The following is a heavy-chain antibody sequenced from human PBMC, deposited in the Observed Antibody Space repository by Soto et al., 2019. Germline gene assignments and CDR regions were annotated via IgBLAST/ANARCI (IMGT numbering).Heavy chain of an antibody. Sequence: PGESMKISCKGSGYSFTSYWISWVRQMPGKGLEWMGRIDPSDSYTNYSPSFQGHVTISADKSISTAYLQWSSLKASDTAMYYCAIHSDYYDSSGDKYDACDIWGQGTRVTVSS. J-gene: IGHJ3*02. CDR2: IDPSDSYT. CDR1: GYSFTSYW. CDR3: AIHSDYYDSSGDKYDACDI. D-gene: IGHD3-22*01. V-gene: IGHV5-10-1*01.